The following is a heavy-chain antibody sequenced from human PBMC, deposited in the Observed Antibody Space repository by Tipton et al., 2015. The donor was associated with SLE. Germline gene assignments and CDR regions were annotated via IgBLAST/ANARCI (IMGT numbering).Heavy chain of an antibody. J-gene: IGHJ6*03. Sequence: TLSLTCTVSGGSISGYYWSWIRQPPGKGLEWIGYIYYSGSTNYNPSLKSRVTISVDTSKNQFSLKLSSVTAADTAVYYCARVGSGSYYYYYYMDVWGKGTTVTVSS. CDR3: ARVGSGSYYYYYYMDV. CDR1: GGSISGYY. V-gene: IGHV4-59*01. CDR2: IYYSGST. D-gene: IGHD3-10*01.